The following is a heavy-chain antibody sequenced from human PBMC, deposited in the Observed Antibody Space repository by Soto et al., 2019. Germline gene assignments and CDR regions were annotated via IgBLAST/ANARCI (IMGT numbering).Heavy chain of an antibody. CDR1: GFTFSSYW. CDR3: ARDRGYDFWSGDYFDY. J-gene: IGHJ4*02. CDR2: IKQDGSEK. Sequence: VQLVESGGGLVQPGGSLRLSCAASGFTFSSYWMSWVRQAPGKGLEWVANIKQDGSEKYYVDSVKGRFTISRDNAKNSLYLQMNSLRAEDTAVYYCARDRGYDFWSGDYFDYWGQGTLVTVSS. V-gene: IGHV3-7*05. D-gene: IGHD3-3*01.